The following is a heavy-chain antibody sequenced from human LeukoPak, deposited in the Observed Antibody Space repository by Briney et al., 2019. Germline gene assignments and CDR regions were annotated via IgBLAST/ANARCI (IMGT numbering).Heavy chain of an antibody. J-gene: IGHJ6*02. D-gene: IGHD3-22*01. CDR3: ARGRRATYYYDSSGCPTYYYYGMDV. Sequence: SETLSLTCTVSGGSISSGDYYWSWIRQPLGKGLEWIGYIYYSGSTYYNPSLKSRVTISVDTSKNQFSLKLSSVTAADTAVYYCARGRRATYYYDSSGCPTYYYYGMDVWGQGTTVTVSS. CDR2: IYYSGST. CDR1: GGSISSGDYY. V-gene: IGHV4-30-4*01.